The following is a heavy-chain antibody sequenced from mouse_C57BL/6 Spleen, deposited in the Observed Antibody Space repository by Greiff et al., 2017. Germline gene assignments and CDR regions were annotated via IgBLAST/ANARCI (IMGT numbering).Heavy chain of an antibody. Sequence: QVQLQQPGAELVMPGASVKLSCKASGYTFTSYWMHWVKQRPGQGLEWIGELDPSDSYTNYNQKFKGKFTLTVDKSTSTAYMQLSSLTSEDSAVYCCARKRAYVDYWGQGTTLTVSS. D-gene: IGHD3-3*01. V-gene: IGHV1-69*01. CDR1: GYTFTSYW. J-gene: IGHJ2*01. CDR3: ARKRAYVDY. CDR2: LDPSDSYT.